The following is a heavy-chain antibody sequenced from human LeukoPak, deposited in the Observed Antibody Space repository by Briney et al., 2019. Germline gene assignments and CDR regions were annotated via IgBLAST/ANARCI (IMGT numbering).Heavy chain of an antibody. CDR1: GGSISSYY. D-gene: IGHD3-10*01. CDR3: ARGRVRRSYYYGSGSYSAPFFDY. V-gene: IGHV4-59*12. CDR2: IYYSGST. J-gene: IGHJ4*02. Sequence: SETLSLTCTVSGGSISSYYWSWIRQPPGKGLEWIGYIYYSGSTNYNPSLKSRVTISVDTSKNQFSLKLSSVTAADTAVYYCARGRVRRSYYYGSGSYSAPFFDYWGQGTLVTVSS.